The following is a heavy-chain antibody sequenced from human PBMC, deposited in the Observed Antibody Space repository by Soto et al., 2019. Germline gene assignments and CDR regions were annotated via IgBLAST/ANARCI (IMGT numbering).Heavy chain of an antibody. V-gene: IGHV3-73*02. J-gene: IGHJ4*02. Sequence: EVQLVESGGDLVQPGGSLKLSCAASGFIFSGTTIHWVRQASGEGLEWVGSIRGRADNYATGYAASVKGRVTISSDESKNTAYMQMNSLKAEDTAVYFCTRGQDGNNADYWGQRTLVTVSS. CDR2: IRGRADNYAT. CDR1: GFIFSGTT. D-gene: IGHD2-15*01. CDR3: TRGQDGNNADY.